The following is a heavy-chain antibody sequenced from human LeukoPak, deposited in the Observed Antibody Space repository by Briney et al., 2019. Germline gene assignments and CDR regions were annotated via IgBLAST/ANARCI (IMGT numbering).Heavy chain of an antibody. CDR1: GGSFSGYY. CDR2: INHSGST. Sequence: SETLSLTCAVYGGSFSGYYWSWIRQPPGKGLEWIGEINHSGSTSYNPSLKSRVTISVDTSKNQFSLKLSSVTAADTAVYYCAKVVDSNDAFDIWGQGTMVTVSS. V-gene: IGHV4-34*01. CDR3: AKVVDSNDAFDI. D-gene: IGHD2-15*01. J-gene: IGHJ3*02.